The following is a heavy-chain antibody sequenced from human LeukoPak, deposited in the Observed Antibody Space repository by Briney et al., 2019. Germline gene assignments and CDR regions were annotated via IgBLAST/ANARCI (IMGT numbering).Heavy chain of an antibody. J-gene: IGHJ4*02. CDR1: GGSISSGSYY. CDR3: ARGGYGSGSYYTFDY. V-gene: IGHV4-61*02. Sequence: SQTLSLTCTVSGGSISSGSYYWRWLRQPAGKGLEWIGRIYTSGSTNYNPSLKSRVTISVSTSKNQFSLRLSSVTAADTAVYYCARGGYGSGSYYTFDYWGQGTLVTVSS. CDR2: IYTSGST. D-gene: IGHD3-10*01.